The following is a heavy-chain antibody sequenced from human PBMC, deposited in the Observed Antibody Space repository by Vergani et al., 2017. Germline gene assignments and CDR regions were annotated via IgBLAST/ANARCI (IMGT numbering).Heavy chain of an antibody. J-gene: IGHJ2*01. CDR2: ISWNSGSI. V-gene: IGHV3-9*01. Sequence: EVQLLESGGGLVQPGRSLRLSCAASGFTFDDYAMHWVRQAPGKGLEWVSGISWNSGSIGYADSVKGRFTISRDNAKNSLYLQMNSLRAEDTALYYCAKVGGWSGGDYSRYFDLWGRGTLVTVSS. D-gene: IGHD2-21*01. CDR1: GFTFDDYA. CDR3: AKVGGWSGGDYSRYFDL.